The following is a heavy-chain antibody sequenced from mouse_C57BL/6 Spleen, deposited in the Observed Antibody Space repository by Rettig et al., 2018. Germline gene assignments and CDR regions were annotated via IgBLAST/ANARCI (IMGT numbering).Heavy chain of an antibody. D-gene: IGHD4-1*01. J-gene: IGHJ2*01. CDR2: INPNNGGT. Sequence: WIGDINPNNGGTSYNQKFKGKATLTVDKSSSTAYMELRSLTSEDSAVYYCARRPNWAFDYWGQGTTLTVSS. CDR3: ARRPNWAFDY. V-gene: IGHV1-26*01.